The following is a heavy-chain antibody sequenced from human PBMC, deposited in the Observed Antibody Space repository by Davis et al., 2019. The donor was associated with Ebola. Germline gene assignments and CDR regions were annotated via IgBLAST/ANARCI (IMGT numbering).Heavy chain of an antibody. D-gene: IGHD3-3*01. CDR1: GGTFSSYA. Sequence: SVKVSCKASGGTFSSYAISWVRQAPGQGFEWMGGIIPIFGTANYAQKFQGRVTITADESTSTAYMELSSLRSEDTAVYYCASRSITIFGVARYFDYWGQGTLVTVSS. CDR3: ASRSITIFGVARYFDY. V-gene: IGHV1-69*13. J-gene: IGHJ4*02. CDR2: IIPIFGTA.